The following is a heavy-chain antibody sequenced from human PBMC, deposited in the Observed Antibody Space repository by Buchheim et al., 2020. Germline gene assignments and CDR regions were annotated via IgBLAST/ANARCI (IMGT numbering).Heavy chain of an antibody. CDR2: ISGSGGST. CDR1: GFTFSSYA. D-gene: IGHD3-10*01. Sequence: EVQLLESGGGLVQPGGSLRLSCAASGFTFSSYAMSWVRQAPGKGLEWVSAISGSGGSTYYADSVKGRFTISRDNSKNTLYLQMNSLRAEDTAVYYCAKVGGLSNYYGSGSYYNVVDYWGQGTL. J-gene: IGHJ4*02. CDR3: AKVGGLSNYYGSGSYYNVVDY. V-gene: IGHV3-23*01.